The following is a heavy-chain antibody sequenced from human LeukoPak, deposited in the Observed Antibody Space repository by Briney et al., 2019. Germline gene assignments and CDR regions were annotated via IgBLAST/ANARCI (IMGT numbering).Heavy chain of an antibody. D-gene: IGHD3-10*01. V-gene: IGHV4-59*01. Sequence: SETLSLTCTVSGGSISSYYWSWIRQPPGKGLEWIGYIYYSGSTNYNPSLKSRVTISVDTSKNQFSLKLSSVIAADTAVYYCARHASYYYGSGRKFDYWGQGTLVTVSS. CDR2: IYYSGST. J-gene: IGHJ4*02. CDR1: GGSISSYY. CDR3: ARHASYYYGSGRKFDY.